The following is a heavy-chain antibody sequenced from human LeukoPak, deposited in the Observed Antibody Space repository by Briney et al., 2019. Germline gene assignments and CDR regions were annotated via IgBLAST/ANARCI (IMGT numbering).Heavy chain of an antibody. CDR2: TYTSGST. CDR3: ARASHSWHGGGVYY. D-gene: IGHD3-16*01. V-gene: IGHV4-61*02. CDR1: GGSISSGSYY. Sequence: SETLSLTCTVSGGSISSGSYYWSWIRQPAGKGLAWIGRTYTSGSTNYNPSLKSRVTISVDTSKNQFSLKLSSVTAADTAVYYCARASHSWHGGGVYYWGQRILVTVSS. J-gene: IGHJ4*02.